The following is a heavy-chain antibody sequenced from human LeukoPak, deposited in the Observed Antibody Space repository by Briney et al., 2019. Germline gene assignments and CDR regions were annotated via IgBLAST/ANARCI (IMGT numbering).Heavy chain of an antibody. J-gene: IGHJ5*02. V-gene: IGHV3-23*01. CDR3: ANHALLNWFDP. CDR2: LSGSGDNT. CDR1: RFTFSSYA. Sequence: PGGSLRLSCEASRFTFSSYAMSWVRQAPGKGLEWVSALSGSGDNTYYADSVKGRFTISRDNSKNTLYLQMNSLRAEDTAVYYCANHALLNWFDPWGQGTLVTVSS.